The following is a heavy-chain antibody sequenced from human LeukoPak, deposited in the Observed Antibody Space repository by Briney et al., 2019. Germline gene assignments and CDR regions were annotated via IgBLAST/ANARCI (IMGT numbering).Heavy chain of an antibody. CDR2: ISSSGRTI. V-gene: IGHV3-11*01. CDR1: GITVSNYY. J-gene: IGHJ5*02. CDR3: AKDLGCSGGSCYSGLGGIDP. Sequence: GGSLRLSCAASGITVSNYYMTWIRQAPGKGLEWISYISSSGRTIYYADSVKGRFTISRDNSKNTLYLQMNSLRAEDTAVYYCAKDLGCSGGSCYSGLGGIDPWGQGTLVTVSS. D-gene: IGHD2-15*01.